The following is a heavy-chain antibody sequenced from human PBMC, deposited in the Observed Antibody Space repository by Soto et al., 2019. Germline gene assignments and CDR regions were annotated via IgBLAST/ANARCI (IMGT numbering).Heavy chain of an antibody. CDR2: INGGSGPT. CDR3: ARESGNSGTYDH. Sequence: QVQLVQSGSEVKKPGASVKVSCKASGYTFTRYAMHWVRQAPGQGLEWMGWINGGSGPTIYSQKFQGRVASTRDTSASTAYMELSSLTSEDTAVYYCARESGNSGTYDHWGQGTLVTVSS. V-gene: IGHV1-3*01. D-gene: IGHD1-26*01. J-gene: IGHJ4*02. CDR1: GYTFTRYA.